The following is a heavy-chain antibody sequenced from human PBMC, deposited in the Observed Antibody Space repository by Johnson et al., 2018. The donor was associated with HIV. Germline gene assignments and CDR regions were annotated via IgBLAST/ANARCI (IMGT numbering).Heavy chain of an antibody. CDR2: ISSSGTTI. Sequence: QVQLVESGGGLIKPGGSLRLSCAASGFTFSDYYMNWIRQAPGKGLEWVSYISSSGTTIYYADSVKGRFTISRDNAKNSLYLQMNSLRAEDTAVYYCARESYLVYAFDIWGQGTMVTVSS. J-gene: IGHJ3*02. CDR3: ARESYLVYAFDI. D-gene: IGHD1-26*01. CDR1: GFTFSDYY. V-gene: IGHV3-11*04.